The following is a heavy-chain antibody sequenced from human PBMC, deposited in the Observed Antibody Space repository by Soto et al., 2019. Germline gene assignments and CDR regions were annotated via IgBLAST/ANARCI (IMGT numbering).Heavy chain of an antibody. D-gene: IGHD3-22*01. Sequence: ASVKVSCKASGYTFTNFGISWVRQAPGQGLEWMGWISAYNGNTNYAQKLQGRVTMTTDTSTSTAYMELRSLRSDDTAVYYCARGYYDSSGYFSVTSYYGMDVWGQGTTVTVSS. CDR3: ARGYYDSSGYFSVTSYYGMDV. CDR1: GYTFTNFG. J-gene: IGHJ6*02. V-gene: IGHV1-18*01. CDR2: ISAYNGNT.